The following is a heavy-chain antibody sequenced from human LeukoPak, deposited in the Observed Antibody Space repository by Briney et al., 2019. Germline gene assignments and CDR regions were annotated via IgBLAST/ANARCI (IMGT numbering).Heavy chain of an antibody. V-gene: IGHV4-39*07. CDR1: GGSISSSSYY. Sequence: SETLSLTCTVSGGSISSSSYYWGWIRQPPGKGLEWIGSIYYSGSTYYNPSLKSRVTISVDTSKNQFSLKLSSVTAADTAVYYCARDHVVGDFWSGYYTGFFDYWGQGTLVTVSS. CDR2: IYYSGST. J-gene: IGHJ4*02. D-gene: IGHD3-3*01. CDR3: ARDHVVGDFWSGYYTGFFDY.